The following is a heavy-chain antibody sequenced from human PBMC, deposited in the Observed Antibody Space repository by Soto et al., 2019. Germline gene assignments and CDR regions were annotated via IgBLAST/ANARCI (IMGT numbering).Heavy chain of an antibody. CDR3: AKGYYYDSCIYY. V-gene: IGHV3-23*01. CDR2: ISGSGGST. CDR1: GFTFSSYA. D-gene: IGHD3-22*01. Sequence: EVQLLESGGGLVQPGASLRLSCAASGFTFSSYAMSWVRQAPGKGLEWVSAISGSGGSTYYADSVKGRFTISRDNSKNTLYLQMNSLRAEDTAVYYCAKGYYYDSCIYYWGQGTLVTVSS. J-gene: IGHJ4*02.